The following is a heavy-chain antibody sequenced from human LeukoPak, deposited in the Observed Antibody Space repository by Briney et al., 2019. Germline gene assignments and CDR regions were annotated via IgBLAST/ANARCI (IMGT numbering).Heavy chain of an antibody. CDR1: GYTFTSYD. Sequence: ASVKVSCKASGYTFTSYDINWVRQATGQGLGWMGWMNPNSGNTGYAQKFQGRVTMTRNTSISTAYMELSSLRSEDTAVYYCATLYYYDSSGFDYWGQGTLVTVSS. V-gene: IGHV1-8*01. D-gene: IGHD3-22*01. CDR3: ATLYYYDSSGFDY. CDR2: MNPNSGNT. J-gene: IGHJ4*02.